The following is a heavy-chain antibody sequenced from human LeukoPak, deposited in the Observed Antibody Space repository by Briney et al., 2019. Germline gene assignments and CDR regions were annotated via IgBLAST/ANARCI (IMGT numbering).Heavy chain of an antibody. Sequence: PSETLSLTCTVSGGSISSYYWSWIRQPSGKGLEWIGYIYYSGSTNYNPSLKSRVTISVDTSKNQFSLKLSSVTAADTAVYYCARASYYDILTGYYYYYYYMDVWGKGTTVTVSS. CDR2: IYYSGST. CDR1: GGSISSYY. J-gene: IGHJ6*03. CDR3: ARASYYDILTGYYYYYYYMDV. D-gene: IGHD3-9*01. V-gene: IGHV4-59*01.